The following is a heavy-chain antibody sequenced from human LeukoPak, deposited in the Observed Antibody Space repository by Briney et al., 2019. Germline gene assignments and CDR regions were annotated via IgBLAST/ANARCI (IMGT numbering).Heavy chain of an antibody. CDR3: LNYGDYLDIDY. D-gene: IGHD4-17*01. J-gene: IGHJ4*02. V-gene: IGHV1-69*04. CDR1: GGTFSSYA. Sequence: GSSVKVSCKASGGTFSSYAISWVRQAPGQGLEWMGRIIPILGIANYAQKFQGRVTITADKSTSTAYMELSSLRSEDTAVYYCLNYGDYLDIDYWGQGTLVTVSS. CDR2: IIPILGIA.